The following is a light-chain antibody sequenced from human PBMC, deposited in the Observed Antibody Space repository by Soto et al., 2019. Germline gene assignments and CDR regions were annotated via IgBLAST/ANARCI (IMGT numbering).Light chain of an antibody. V-gene: IGKV3-20*01. Sequence: EIVLSQSPGTLSLSPGERATLSCRASQSVRSGYLAWYQQKPGQAPRLLMYGASQRATGIPDRFSGGGSGTDFTLTISRREPEDFAVYYCQQYGSSPFTFGQGTKLEIK. CDR1: QSVRSGY. CDR2: GAS. J-gene: IGKJ2*01. CDR3: QQYGSSPFT.